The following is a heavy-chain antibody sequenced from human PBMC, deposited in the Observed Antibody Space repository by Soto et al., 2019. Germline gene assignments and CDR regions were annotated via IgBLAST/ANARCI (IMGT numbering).Heavy chain of an antibody. V-gene: IGHV3-30-3*01. Sequence: PGGSLRLSCAASGFTFSSYAMHWVRQAPGKGLEWVAVISYDGSNKYYADSVKGRFTISRDNSKNTLYLQMNSLRAEDTAVYYCARDPSIGAAGTVSAYFKHWGQGTMVTVSS. D-gene: IGHD6-13*01. CDR2: ISYDGSNK. CDR3: ARDPSIGAAGTVSAYFKH. J-gene: IGHJ1*01. CDR1: GFTFSSYA.